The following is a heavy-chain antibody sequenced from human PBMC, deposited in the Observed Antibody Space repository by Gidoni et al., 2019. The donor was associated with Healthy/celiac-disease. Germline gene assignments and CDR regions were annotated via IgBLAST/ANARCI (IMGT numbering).Heavy chain of an antibody. CDR3: AREIVVVNWFDP. CDR1: GFTFSSYS. J-gene: IGHJ5*02. CDR2: ISSSSSYI. V-gene: IGHV3-21*01. Sequence: EVQLVESGGGLVKPGGSLRLSCAASGFTFSSYSMNWVRQAPGKGLEWVSSISSSSSYIYYADSVKGRFTISRDNAKNSLYLQMNSLRAEDTAVYYCAREIVVVNWFDPWGQGTLVTVSS. D-gene: IGHD2-21*01.